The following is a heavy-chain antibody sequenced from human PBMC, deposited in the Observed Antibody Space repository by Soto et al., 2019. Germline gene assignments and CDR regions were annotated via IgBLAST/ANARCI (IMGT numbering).Heavy chain of an antibody. V-gene: IGHV4-59*01. J-gene: IGHJ6*02. CDR2: VYYSGGA. Sequence: SETLSLTCTVSGGSISGYYWSWIRQPPGKGLEWIGNVYYSGGAKYNPSVKRRVSISVDTSKNQFSLNLSSVTAADTAVYYCTRDGDGRMTTNPYYYYGMDVWGPGITVTGSS. D-gene: IGHD2-21*02. CDR3: TRDGDGRMTTNPYYYYGMDV. CDR1: GGSISGYY.